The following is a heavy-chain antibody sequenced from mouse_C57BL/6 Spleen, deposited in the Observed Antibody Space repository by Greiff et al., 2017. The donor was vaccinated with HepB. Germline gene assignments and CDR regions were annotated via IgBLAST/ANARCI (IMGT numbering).Heavy chain of an antibody. D-gene: IGHD2-1*01. V-gene: IGHV1-61*01. CDR2: IYPSDSET. Sequence: VQLQQPGAELVRPGSSVKLSYKASGYTFTSYWMDWVKQRPGQGLEWIGNIYPSDSETHYNQKFKDKATLTVDKSSSTAYMQLSSLTSEHSAVYYCARGGNYGYWGQGTTLTVSS. CDR3: ARGGNYGY. J-gene: IGHJ2*01. CDR1: GYTFTSYW.